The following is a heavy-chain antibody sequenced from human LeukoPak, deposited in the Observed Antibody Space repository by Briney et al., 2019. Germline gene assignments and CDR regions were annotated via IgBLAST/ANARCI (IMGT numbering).Heavy chain of an antibody. V-gene: IGHV4-30-4*01. Sequence: PSETLSLTCTVSGGSISSGDYYWSWIRQPPGKGLEWIGYIYYSGSTYYNPSLKSRVTISVDTSKNQFSLKLSSVTAADTAVYYCARVGYYGSGSYYLDYWGQGTLVTVSS. J-gene: IGHJ4*02. CDR3: ARVGYYGSGSYYLDY. D-gene: IGHD3-10*01. CDR2: IYYSGST. CDR1: GGSISSGDYY.